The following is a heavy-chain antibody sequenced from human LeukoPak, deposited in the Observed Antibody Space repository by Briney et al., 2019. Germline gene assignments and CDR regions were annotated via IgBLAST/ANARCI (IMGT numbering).Heavy chain of an antibody. CDR2: ISAYNGNT. V-gene: IGHV1-18*01. CDR3: ARDDHRYRGYSYASDY. CDR1: GYTFTNYG. D-gene: IGHD5-18*01. Sequence: ASVKVSCKASGYTFTNYGITWVRQAPGQGLEWMGWISAYNGNTNYAQKFQGRVTMTTDTSTSTACMELRSLRSDDTAVYYCARDDHRYRGYSYASDYWGQGTLVTVSS. J-gene: IGHJ4*02.